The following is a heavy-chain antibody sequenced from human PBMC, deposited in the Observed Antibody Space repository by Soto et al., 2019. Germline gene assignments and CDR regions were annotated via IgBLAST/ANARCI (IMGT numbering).Heavy chain of an antibody. CDR3: AKGWRGYTSSYFDS. CDR2: VSGSGATT. Sequence: AGGSLRLSCAAPGFSFGGYALSWVRPAPGKGLEWISGVSGSGATTNYADSVRGRFIISRDNSESTVYLQINSPRAEDTAVYYCAKGWRGYTSSYFDSWGQGTLVTVSS. V-gene: IGHV3-23*01. J-gene: IGHJ4*02. D-gene: IGHD2-2*01. CDR1: GFSFGGYA.